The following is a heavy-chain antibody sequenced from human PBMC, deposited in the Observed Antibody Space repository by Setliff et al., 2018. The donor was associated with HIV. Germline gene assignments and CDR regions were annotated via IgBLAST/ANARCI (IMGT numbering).Heavy chain of an antibody. V-gene: IGHV3-15*01. CDR3: TTEVRGSVANWFDP. CDR1: GFTFSNAW. D-gene: IGHD2-15*01. J-gene: IGHJ5*02. CDR2: IKSKTDGGTT. Sequence: PGGSLRLSCAASGFTFSNAWMSWVRQAPGKGLEWVGRIKSKTDGGTTDYAAPVKGRFTISRDDSKNTLYLQMNSLKTEDTAVYYCTTEVRGSVANWFDPWGQGTLVTVSS.